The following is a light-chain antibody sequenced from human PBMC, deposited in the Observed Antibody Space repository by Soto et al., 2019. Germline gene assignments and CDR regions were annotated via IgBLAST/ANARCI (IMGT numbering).Light chain of an antibody. V-gene: IGLV2-23*01. Sequence: QSALTQPASVSGSPGQSIAISCAGTSGDVGSYNLVSWYQQHPGKAPKLIIYEDSKRPSGVSNRFSGSKSGNTASLTISGLEPEDEADYYCCSYAGSGTDVFGTGTKVTVL. J-gene: IGLJ1*01. CDR1: SGDVGSYNL. CDR3: CSYAGSGTDV. CDR2: EDS.